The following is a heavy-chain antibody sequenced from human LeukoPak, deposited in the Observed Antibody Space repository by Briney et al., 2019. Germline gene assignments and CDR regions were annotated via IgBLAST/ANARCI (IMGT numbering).Heavy chain of an antibody. Sequence: SETLSLTCTVSSGSISSYYWSWIRQPPGKGLEWIGYIYYSGSTNYNPSLKSRVTISVDTSKNQFSLKLSSVTAADTAVYYCARRIADYYYYGMDVWGQGTTVTVSS. D-gene: IGHD6-13*01. CDR1: SGSISSYY. CDR2: IYYSGST. CDR3: ARRIADYYYYGMDV. J-gene: IGHJ6*02. V-gene: IGHV4-59*01.